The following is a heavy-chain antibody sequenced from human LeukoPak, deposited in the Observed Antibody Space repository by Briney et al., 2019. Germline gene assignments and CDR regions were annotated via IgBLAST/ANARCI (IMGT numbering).Heavy chain of an antibody. CDR1: GFSFGSYG. Sequence: GGSLRLSCAASGFSFGSYGLSWVRQAPEKGLQWISYISGYSGPAYYADSVEGRFTISRDNAQNSVFLQMNSLRAEDTAVYYCARDLDTGNYFFAYWGQGTPVIVSS. J-gene: IGHJ4*02. CDR3: ARDLDTGNYFFAY. V-gene: IGHV3-48*04. CDR2: ISGYSGPA. D-gene: IGHD3-9*01.